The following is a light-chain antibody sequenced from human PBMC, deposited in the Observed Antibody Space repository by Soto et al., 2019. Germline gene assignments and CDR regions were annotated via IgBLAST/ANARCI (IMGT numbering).Light chain of an antibody. CDR3: AAWDDSLNGVI. CDR1: SSNIGSNT. CDR2: MND. Sequence: QSVLTQPPSASGPPGQRVTISCSGSSSNIGSNTVNWYQQVPGTAPKLLIYMNDQRPSGVPDRFSGSKSGTSASLAISGLQSEDEADYYCAAWDDSLNGVIFGGGTKVTVL. V-gene: IGLV1-44*01. J-gene: IGLJ2*01.